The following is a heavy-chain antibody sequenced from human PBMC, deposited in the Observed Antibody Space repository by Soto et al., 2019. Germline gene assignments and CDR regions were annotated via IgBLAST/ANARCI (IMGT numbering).Heavy chain of an antibody. D-gene: IGHD3-3*01. J-gene: IGHJ4*02. Sequence: SETLSLTCTVSGGSISSGDYYWSWIRQPPGKGQEWIGYIYYSGSTYYNPSLKSRVTISVDTSKNQFSLKLSSVTAADTSVYYCARGITIFGVVAKFDHWGQGTLVTVSS. CDR3: ARGITIFGVVAKFDH. CDR1: GGSISSGDYY. CDR2: IYYSGST. V-gene: IGHV4-30-4*01.